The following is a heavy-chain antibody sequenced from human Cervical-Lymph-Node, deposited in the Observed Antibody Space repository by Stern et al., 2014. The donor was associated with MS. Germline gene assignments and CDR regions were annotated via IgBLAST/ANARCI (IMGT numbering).Heavy chain of an antibody. CDR2: IYYSGST. D-gene: IGHD2-2*01. CDR3: ASANCSSTSCPNWFDP. CDR1: GGSISSGDYY. J-gene: IGHJ5*02. V-gene: IGHV4-30-4*01. Sequence: QVQLQESGPGLVKPSQTLSLTCTVSGGSISSGDYYWSWIRQPPGKGLEWIGYIYYSGSTYYNPSLKSRVTISVDTSKNQFSLKLSSVTAADTAVYYCASANCSSTSCPNWFDPWGQGTLVTVYS.